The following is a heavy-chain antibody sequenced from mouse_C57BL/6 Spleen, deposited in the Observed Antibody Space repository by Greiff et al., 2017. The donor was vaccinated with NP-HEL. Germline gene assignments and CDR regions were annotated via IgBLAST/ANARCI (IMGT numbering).Heavy chain of an antibody. CDR3: AMGYDYGGAMDY. J-gene: IGHJ4*01. CDR1: GYTFTDYN. CDR2: INPNNGGT. D-gene: IGHD2-4*01. Sequence: EVQLQQSGPELVKPGASVKMSCKASGYTFTDYNMHWVKQSHGKSLEWIGYINPNNGGTSYNQKFKGKATLTVNKSSSTAYMELRSLTSEDSAVYDCAMGYDYGGAMDYWGQGTSVTVSS. V-gene: IGHV1-22*01.